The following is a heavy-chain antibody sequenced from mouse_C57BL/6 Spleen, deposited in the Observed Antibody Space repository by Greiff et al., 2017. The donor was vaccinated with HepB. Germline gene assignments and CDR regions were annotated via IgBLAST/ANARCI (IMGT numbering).Heavy chain of an antibody. Sequence: EVKLVESGGGLVKPGGSLKLSCAASGFTFSSYAMSWVRQTPEKRLEWVATISDGGSYTYYPDNVKGRFTISRDNAKNNLYLQMSHLKSEDTAMYYCARGSNWENFDYWGQGTTLTVSS. CDR1: GFTFSSYA. CDR3: ARGSNWENFDY. J-gene: IGHJ2*01. D-gene: IGHD4-1*01. V-gene: IGHV5-4*03. CDR2: ISDGGSYT.